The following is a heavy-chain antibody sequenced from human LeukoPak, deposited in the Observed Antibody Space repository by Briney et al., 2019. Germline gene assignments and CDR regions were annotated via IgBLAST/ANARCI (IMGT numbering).Heavy chain of an antibody. CDR1: GYTFTSYG. V-gene: IGHV1-18*01. D-gene: IGHD1-26*01. Sequence: ASVKVSCKASGYTFTSYGISWVRQAPGQGLEWIGWISAYNGNTNYAQKLQGRVTMTTDTSTSTAYMELRSLRSDDTAVYYCARVPTYSGSYDAYFDYWGQGTLVTVSS. CDR3: ARVPTYSGSYDAYFDY. CDR2: ISAYNGNT. J-gene: IGHJ4*02.